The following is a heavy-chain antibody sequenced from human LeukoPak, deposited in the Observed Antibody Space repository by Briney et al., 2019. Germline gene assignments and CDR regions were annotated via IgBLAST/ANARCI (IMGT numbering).Heavy chain of an antibody. D-gene: IGHD2-15*01. V-gene: IGHV4-59*01. J-gene: IGHJ6*02. Sequence: KPSETLSLTCTVSGGSNSSYYWSWIRQPPGKGLEWIGYIYYSGSTNYNPSLKSRVTISVDTSKNQFSLKLSSVTAADTAVYYCARDQNCSGGSCYSPGYYGMDVWGQGTTVTVSS. CDR2: IYYSGST. CDR3: ARDQNCSGGSCYSPGYYGMDV. CDR1: GGSNSSYY.